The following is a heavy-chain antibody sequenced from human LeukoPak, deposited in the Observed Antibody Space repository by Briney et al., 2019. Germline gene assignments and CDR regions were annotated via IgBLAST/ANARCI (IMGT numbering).Heavy chain of an antibody. J-gene: IGHJ4*02. CDR3: AKRGVVIRVILVGFHKEAYYFDS. Sequence: GGSLRLSCAVSGITLSNYGMSWVRQAPGEGLEWVAGIRGSGGATNYADSVKGRFTISRDNPKNTLYLQMNSLRVEDTAVYFCAKRGVVIRVILVGFHKEAYYFDSWGQGALVTVSS. V-gene: IGHV3-23*01. CDR1: GITLSNYG. CDR2: IRGSGGAT. D-gene: IGHD3-22*01.